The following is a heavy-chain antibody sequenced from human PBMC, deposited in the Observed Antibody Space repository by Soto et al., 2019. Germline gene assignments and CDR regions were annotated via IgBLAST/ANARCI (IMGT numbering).Heavy chain of an antibody. CDR2: IYYSGST. D-gene: IGHD6-6*01. Sequence: SETLSLTCTVSGGSISSYYWSWIRQPPGKGLKWIGYIYYSGSTNYNPSLKSRVTISVDTSKNQFSLKLSSVTAADTAVYYCARGDSSSSVYYYYYMDVWGKGTTVTVSS. CDR3: ARGDSSSSVYYYYYMDV. J-gene: IGHJ6*03. V-gene: IGHV4-59*01. CDR1: GGSISSYY.